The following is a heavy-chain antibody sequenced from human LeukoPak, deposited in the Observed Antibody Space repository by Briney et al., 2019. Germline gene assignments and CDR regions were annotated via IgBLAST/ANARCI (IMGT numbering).Heavy chain of an antibody. V-gene: IGHV4-34*01. J-gene: IGHJ4*02. CDR2: INHSGST. CDR1: GGSFSGYY. D-gene: IGHD6-6*01. CDR3: ARGLGSSSPLDY. Sequence: SETLSLTCAVSGGSFSGYYWSWIRQPPGKGLEWIGEINHSGSTNYNPSLESRVTISVDTSKNQFSLKLSSVTAADTAVYYCARGLGSSSPLDYWGQGTLVTVSS.